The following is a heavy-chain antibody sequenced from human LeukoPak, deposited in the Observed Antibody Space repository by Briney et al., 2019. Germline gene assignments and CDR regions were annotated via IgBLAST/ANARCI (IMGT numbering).Heavy chain of an antibody. CDR2: IYPGDSDT. J-gene: IGHJ4*02. CDR1: GYSFTSFW. D-gene: IGHD2-2*01. CDR3: ARLGCSSTSCYVGYYFDY. V-gene: IGHV5-51*01. Sequence: GESLKISCKGSGYSFTSFWIGWVRQMPGKGLEWMGIIYPGDSDTRYSPSFQGQVTISADKSISTAYLQWSGLKASDTAMYYCARLGCSSTSCYVGYYFDYWGQGTLVTVSS.